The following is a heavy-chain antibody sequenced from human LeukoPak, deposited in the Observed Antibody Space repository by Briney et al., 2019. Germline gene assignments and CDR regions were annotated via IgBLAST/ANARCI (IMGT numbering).Heavy chain of an antibody. J-gene: IGHJ3*02. CDR3: ATDDALET. CDR2: MRYDGSYK. CDR1: GFTFSSYG. V-gene: IGHV3-30*02. Sequence: GGSLRLFCAASGFTFSSYGMQWVRQTPGKGLEWLTFMRYDGSYKIYVDSVKGRFTISRDNSKHTVYLHMNSLQTDDTAVYYCATDDALETWGQGTSVSVSS.